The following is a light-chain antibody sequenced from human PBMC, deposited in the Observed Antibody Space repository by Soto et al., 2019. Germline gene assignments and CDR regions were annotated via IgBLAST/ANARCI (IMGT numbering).Light chain of an antibody. CDR2: EVS. Sequence: SALTQPASVSGSPGRSITISCTGTSSDVGGYNYVSWYQQQSGKAPKLMIHEVSNRPSGVSNRFSGSKSGNTASLTISGLQAEDEADYYCSSYTSSRAYVLGIGTKVTVL. CDR3: SSYTSSRAYV. CDR1: SSDVGGYNY. J-gene: IGLJ1*01. V-gene: IGLV2-14*01.